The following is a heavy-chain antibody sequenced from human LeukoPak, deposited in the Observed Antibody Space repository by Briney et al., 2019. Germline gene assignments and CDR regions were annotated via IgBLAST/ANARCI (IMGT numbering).Heavy chain of an antibody. CDR2: MSRSADRI. Sequence: PGGSLRLSCTIFGGTLSTYELNWVRQSPGKGPEWISYMSRSADRIDHADSVKGRFTMSRDNAKNSVYLQMNSLRVDDTAIYYCATRLPFTGYKNWGQGTLVTVSS. CDR1: GGTLSTYE. V-gene: IGHV3-48*03. CDR3: ATRLPFTGYKN. D-gene: IGHD5-24*01. J-gene: IGHJ4*01.